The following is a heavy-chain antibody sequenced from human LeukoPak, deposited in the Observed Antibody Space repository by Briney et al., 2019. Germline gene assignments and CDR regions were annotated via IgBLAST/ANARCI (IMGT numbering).Heavy chain of an antibody. CDR3: ARTGMTTVTNFDD. J-gene: IGHJ4*02. CDR2: IFYSGST. Sequence: PSECLSLTCTVSGGSISSSSYYWGWIRQPPGKGLEWIGSIFYSGSTYYNPSLKSRVTISVDTSKNQFSLKLSSVTAADTAVYYCARTGMTTVTNFDDWGQGTLVTVSS. D-gene: IGHD4-17*01. CDR1: GGSISSSSYY. V-gene: IGHV4-39*01.